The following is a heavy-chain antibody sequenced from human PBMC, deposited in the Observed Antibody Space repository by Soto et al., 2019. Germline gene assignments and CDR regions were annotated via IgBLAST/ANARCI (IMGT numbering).Heavy chain of an antibody. V-gene: IGHV3-11*01. CDR1: AFTFSDYC. Sequence: GGSLRLSCTASAFTFSDYCMAWIRQAPGKGLEWVSYISGSGTIYYADSVKGRFTISRDNDKESLYLQVNSLRAEDTALYYCAKAYTQKIKIAFDIWGQGTMVTV. D-gene: IGHD2-2*02. CDR2: ISGSGTI. CDR3: AKAYTQKIKIAFDI. J-gene: IGHJ3*02.